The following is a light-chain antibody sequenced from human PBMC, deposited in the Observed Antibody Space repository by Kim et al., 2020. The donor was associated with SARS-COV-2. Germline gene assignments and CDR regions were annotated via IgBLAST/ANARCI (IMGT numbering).Light chain of an antibody. CDR1: SSDVGGYNY. CDR2: DVS. Sequence: QSALTKPASVSGSPGQSITISCTGTSSDVGGYNYVSWYQQHPGKAPKLMIYDVSNRPSGVSNLFSGSKSGNTASLTISGLQAEDEADYYCSSYTSSSTLVVFGGGTQLAVL. V-gene: IGLV2-14*03. CDR3: SSYTSSSTLVV. J-gene: IGLJ2*01.